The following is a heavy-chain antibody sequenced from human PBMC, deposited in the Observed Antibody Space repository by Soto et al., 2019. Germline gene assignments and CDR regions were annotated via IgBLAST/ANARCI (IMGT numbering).Heavy chain of an antibody. D-gene: IGHD3-10*01. CDR1: GGSISSYY. J-gene: IGHJ4*02. CDR2: IYYSGST. V-gene: IGHV4-59*01. CDR3: GGVQRPSGAPHFDY. Sequence: PSETLSLTCTVSGGSISSYYWSWIRQPPGKGLEWIGYIYYSGSTNYNPSLKSRVTISVDTSKNQFSLKLSSVTAADTAVYYCGGVQRPSGAPHFDYGGRGPRFTFP.